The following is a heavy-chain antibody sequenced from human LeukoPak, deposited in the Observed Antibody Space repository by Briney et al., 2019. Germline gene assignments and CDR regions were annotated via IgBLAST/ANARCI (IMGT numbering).Heavy chain of an antibody. V-gene: IGHV1-18*01. D-gene: IGHD2-2*01. CDR2: ISAYNGNT. J-gene: IGHJ4*02. Sequence: RASVKVSCKASGYTFTSYGISWVRQAPGQGLEWMGWISAYNGNTNYAQKLQGRVTMTTDTSTSTAYTELRSLRSDDTAVYYCARDVFYCSSTSCYGFDYWGQGTLVTVSS. CDR3: ARDVFYCSSTSCYGFDY. CDR1: GYTFTSYG.